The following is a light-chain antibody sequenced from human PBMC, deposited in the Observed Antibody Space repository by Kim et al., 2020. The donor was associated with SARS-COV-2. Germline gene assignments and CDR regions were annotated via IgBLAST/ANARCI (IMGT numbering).Light chain of an antibody. J-gene: IGLJ3*02. CDR3: AAWDDSLSGWV. V-gene: IGLV1-47*01. CDR1: TSNTGNNY. Sequence: GQRVAISCSGSTSNTGNNYVYWFQQFPGTAPKLLIYRHSKRPSGVPDRFSGSKSGTSASLAISGLRSEDEADYYCAAWDDSLSGWVFGGGTRLTVL. CDR2: RHS.